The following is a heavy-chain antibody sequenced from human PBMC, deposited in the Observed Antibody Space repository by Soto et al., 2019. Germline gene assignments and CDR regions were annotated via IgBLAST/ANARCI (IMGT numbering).Heavy chain of an antibody. V-gene: IGHV4-59*01. CDR3: ARVGLAGYGDYYFDY. CDR2: IYYSGST. CDR1: GGSISSYY. D-gene: IGHD4-17*01. J-gene: IGHJ4*02. Sequence: PSETLSLTCPVSGGSISSYYWSWIRQPPGKGLEWIGYIYYSGSTNYNPSLKSRVTISVDTSKNQFSLKLSSVTAADTAVYYCARVGLAGYGDYYFDYWGQGTLVTVSS.